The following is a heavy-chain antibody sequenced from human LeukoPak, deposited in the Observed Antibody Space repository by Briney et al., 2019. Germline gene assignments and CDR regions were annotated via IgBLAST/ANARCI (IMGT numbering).Heavy chain of an antibody. CDR2: TSYDGSNK. J-gene: IGHJ4*02. CDR3: AKDMGYTFGHAFDY. CDR1: GFTFGSYS. D-gene: IGHD5-18*01. V-gene: IGHV3-30-3*01. Sequence: GGSLRLSCAASGFTFGSYSMHWVRQAPGKGLEWVALTSYDGSNKYYADSVKGRFTISRDNSKNTLYLQMNSLRTEDTAMYYCAKDMGYTFGHAFDYWGQGTLVTVSS.